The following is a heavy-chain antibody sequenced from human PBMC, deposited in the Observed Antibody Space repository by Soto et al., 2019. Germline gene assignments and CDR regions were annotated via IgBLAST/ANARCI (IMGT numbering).Heavy chain of an antibody. CDR3: ARDQQTSAYSPVDV. CDR1: GFTFSDYY. D-gene: IGHD3-16*01. V-gene: IGHV3-11*06. J-gene: IGHJ6*02. CDR2: ISSSSSYT. Sequence: GGSLRLSCAASGFTFSDYYMSWIRQAPGKGLEWVSYISSSSSYTNYADSVKGRFTISRDNAKNSLYLQMNSLRAEDTAVYYCARDQQTSAYSPVDVWGQGTTVTVSS.